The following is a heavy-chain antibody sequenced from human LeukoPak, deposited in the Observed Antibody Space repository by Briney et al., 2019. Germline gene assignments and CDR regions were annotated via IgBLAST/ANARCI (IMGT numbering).Heavy chain of an antibody. D-gene: IGHD1-1*01. V-gene: IGHV3-7*01. CDR2: IKQNGSEK. CDR3: AREDDDLYYFDY. J-gene: IGHJ4*02. CDR1: GFTFSSYW. Sequence: GGSLRLFCAASGFTFSSYWMSWVRQAPGKGLEWVANIKQNGSEKYYVDSVKGRFTISRDNAKNSLYLQMNSLRAEDTAVYYCAREDDDLYYFDYWGQGTLVTVSS.